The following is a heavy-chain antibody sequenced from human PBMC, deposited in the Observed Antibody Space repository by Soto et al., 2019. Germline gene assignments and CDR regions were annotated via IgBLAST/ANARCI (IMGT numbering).Heavy chain of an antibody. D-gene: IGHD6-19*01. V-gene: IGHV3-23*01. J-gene: IGHJ1*01. CDR1: GFTFSSYA. CDR3: ARTYSSGGYDREYFQH. Sequence: PGGSLRLSCAASGFTFSSYAMSWVRQAPGKGLEWVSAISGSGGSTYYADSVKGRFTISRDNSKNTLYLQMNSLRAEDTAVYYCARTYSSGGYDREYFQHWGRGTLVTVSS. CDR2: ISGSGGST.